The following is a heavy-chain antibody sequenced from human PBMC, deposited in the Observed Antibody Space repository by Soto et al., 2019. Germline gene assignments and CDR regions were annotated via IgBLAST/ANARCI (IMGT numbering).Heavy chain of an antibody. Sequence: ETLSLTCAVYSGSFSGYYWSWIRQPPGKGLEWIGEIYHGLSIVYNPSLKSRVTISGDSSKNQFSLKLSSVTAADTAVYYCARHGGYYFDYWGQGTLVTVS. CDR3: ARHGGYYFDY. J-gene: IGHJ4*02. D-gene: IGHD3-16*01. CDR1: SGSFSGYY. CDR2: IYHGLSI. V-gene: IGHV4-34*01.